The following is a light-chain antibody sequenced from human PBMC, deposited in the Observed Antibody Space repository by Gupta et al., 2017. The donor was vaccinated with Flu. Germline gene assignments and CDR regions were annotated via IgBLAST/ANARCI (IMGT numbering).Light chain of an antibody. CDR3: QQRSNWPPIT. J-gene: IGKJ3*01. V-gene: IGKV3-11*01. CDR1: QSVSSY. CDR2: DAS. Sequence: EIVLTQSPAILSLSPGDRATLSCRASQSVSSYLAWYKQKPGQAPGLLIYDASNRATGIPARFSGSGSGTDFTLTISSLEPEDFAVYYCQQRSNWPPITFGPGTKVDIK.